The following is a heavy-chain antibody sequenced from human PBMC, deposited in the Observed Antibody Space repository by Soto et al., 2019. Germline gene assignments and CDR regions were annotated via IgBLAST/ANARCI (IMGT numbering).Heavy chain of an antibody. CDR3: ARDRGITIFGVVQSDAFDI. D-gene: IGHD3-3*01. CDR2: IWYDGSNK. V-gene: IGHV3-33*01. Sequence: GGSLRLSCAASGFTFSSYGMHWVRQAPGKGLEWVAVIWYDGSNKYYADSVKGRFTISRDNSKNTLYLQMNSLRAEDTAVYYCARDRGITIFGVVQSDAFDIWGQGTMVTVSS. J-gene: IGHJ3*02. CDR1: GFTFSSYG.